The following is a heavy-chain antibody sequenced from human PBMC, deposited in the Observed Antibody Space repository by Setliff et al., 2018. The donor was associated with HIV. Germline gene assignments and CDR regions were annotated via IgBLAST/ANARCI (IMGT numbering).Heavy chain of an antibody. Sequence: GGSLRLSCAASGFTFDDYAMHWVRQAPGKGREWVSAISGSSTYIYYADSVKGRFTISRDNSKNTLFLQMNSLRAEDTAVYYCAKSRDYQLLHYYGVDVWGQGTTVTVSS. CDR3: AKSRDYQLLHYYGVDV. CDR1: GFTFDDYA. J-gene: IGHJ6*02. V-gene: IGHV3-23*01. CDR2: ISGSSTYI. D-gene: IGHD2-2*01.